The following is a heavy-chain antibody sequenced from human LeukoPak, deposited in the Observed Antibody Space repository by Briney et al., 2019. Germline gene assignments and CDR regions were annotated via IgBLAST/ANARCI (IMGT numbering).Heavy chain of an antibody. CDR2: INPNSGGT. D-gene: IGHD5-12*01. Sequence: ASVKVSCKASGYTFTGYYMHWVRQAPGQGLEWMGWINPNSGGTNYAQKFQGWVTMTRDTSISTAYMELSRLRSDDTAVYYCARAREVATMDFDYWGQGTLVTVSS. CDR3: ARAREVATMDFDY. V-gene: IGHV1-2*04. J-gene: IGHJ4*02. CDR1: GYTFTGYY.